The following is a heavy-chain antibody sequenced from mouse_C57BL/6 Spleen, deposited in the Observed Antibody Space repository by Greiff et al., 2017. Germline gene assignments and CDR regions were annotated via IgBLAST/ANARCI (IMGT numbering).Heavy chain of an antibody. V-gene: IGHV1-5*01. D-gene: IGHD1-1*01. Sequence: EVMLVESGPVLARPGASVKMSCKTSGYTFTSYWMHWVKQRPGQGLEWIGAIYPGNSDTSYNQKFKGKAKLTAVTSDSTAYMELSSLTTEDSAVYYCTRCGATEVATKAWFAYRGQGTLVTVSA. J-gene: IGHJ3*01. CDR3: TRCGATEVATKAWFAY. CDR1: GYTFTSYW. CDR2: IYPGNSDT.